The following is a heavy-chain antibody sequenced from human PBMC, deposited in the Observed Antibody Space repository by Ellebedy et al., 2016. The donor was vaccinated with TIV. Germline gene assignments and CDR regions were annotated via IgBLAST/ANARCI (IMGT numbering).Heavy chain of an antibody. CDR2: IVFSGTAA. CDR1: GFIFTVAG. J-gene: IGHJ4*02. V-gene: IGHV3-21*01. D-gene: IGHD2/OR15-2a*01. CDR3: ARDFGDFPRTSTPND. Sequence: GGSLRLSXAASGFIFTVAGMTWVRQAPGKGLEWVATIVFSGTAAYYSDSVKGRFIISRDNVKNLVFLQMNSLRVEDTGVYYCARDFGDFPRTSTPNDWGQGTLVTVSS.